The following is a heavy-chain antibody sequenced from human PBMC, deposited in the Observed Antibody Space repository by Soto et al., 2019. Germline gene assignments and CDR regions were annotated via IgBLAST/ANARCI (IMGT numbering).Heavy chain of an antibody. D-gene: IGHD3-22*01. J-gene: IGHJ4*02. CDR3: AKIPYYYDSSDSAAHDY. Sequence: EVQLLESGGGLVQPGGSLRLSCAASGFTFSSYAMSWVRQAPGTGLEWVSAISGSGGSTYYADSVNGRFTISRDNSTNTLYLQMHSLRAEDTAVYYSAKIPYYYDSSDSAAHDYWGQSTLVTVAS. V-gene: IGHV3-23*01. CDR2: ISGSGGST. CDR1: GFTFSSYA.